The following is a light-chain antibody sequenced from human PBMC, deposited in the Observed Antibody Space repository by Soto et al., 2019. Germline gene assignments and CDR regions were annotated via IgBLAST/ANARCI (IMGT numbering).Light chain of an antibody. CDR3: AAWDDSLSGVV. CDR2: RNN. Sequence: QSVLTQPPSASGTPGQRVTISCSGSSSNLGSNFVFWYQQLPGAAPKLLISRNNDRPSGVPARFSGSKSGTSASLAISGFRSEDEADYHCAAWDDSLSGVVFGGGTKLTVL. CDR1: SSNLGSNF. J-gene: IGLJ3*02. V-gene: IGLV1-47*01.